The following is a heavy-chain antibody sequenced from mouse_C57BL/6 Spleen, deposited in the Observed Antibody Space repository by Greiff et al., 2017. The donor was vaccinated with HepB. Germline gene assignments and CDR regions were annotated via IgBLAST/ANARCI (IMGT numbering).Heavy chain of an antibody. CDR3: ARGGCYYGYGPGYFDV. D-gene: IGHD2-2*01. CDR2: INPSTGGT. V-gene: IGHV1-42*01. Sequence: EVMLVESGPELVKPGDSVTISCKASGYSFTGYYMNWVKQSPEKSLEWIGEINPSTGGTTYNQKFKAKATLTVDKSSSTAYMQLKSLTSEDSAVYYCARGGCYYGYGPGYFDVWGTGTTVTVSS. CDR1: GYSFTGYY. J-gene: IGHJ1*03.